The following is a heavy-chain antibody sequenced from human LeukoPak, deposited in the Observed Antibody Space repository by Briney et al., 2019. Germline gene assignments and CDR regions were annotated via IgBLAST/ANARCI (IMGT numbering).Heavy chain of an antibody. Sequence: ASVKVSCKASGYTVTSYYMHWVRQVPGQGLEWMGILNPSGGSTSYAQKFQGRATLTRATSTSTVYMELSSLRSEDTAVYYCASVYNYGMDVWGQGTTVIVSS. CDR3: ASVYNYGMDV. J-gene: IGHJ6*02. V-gene: IGHV1-46*01. CDR2: LNPSGGST. CDR1: GYTVTSYY.